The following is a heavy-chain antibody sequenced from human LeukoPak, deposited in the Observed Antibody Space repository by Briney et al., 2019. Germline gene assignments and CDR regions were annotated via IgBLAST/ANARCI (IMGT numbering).Heavy chain of an antibody. D-gene: IGHD2-21*01. CDR2: IKRDGSEK. CDR3: ARQVVSSFYYYYGMDV. V-gene: IGHV3-7*01. Sequence: GGSLRLSCAASGFTFSSYWMSWVRQAPGKGLEWVANIKRDGSEKYYVDSVKGRFTISRDNAKNSLYLQMNSLRAEDTAVYYCARQVVSSFYYYYGMDVWGQGTTVTVSS. CDR1: GFTFSSYW. J-gene: IGHJ6*02.